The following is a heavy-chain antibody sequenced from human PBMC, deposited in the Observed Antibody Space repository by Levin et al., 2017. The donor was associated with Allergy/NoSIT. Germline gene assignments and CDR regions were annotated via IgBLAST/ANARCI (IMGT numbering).Heavy chain of an antibody. CDR1: GFTFSSYW. CDR2: IKQLGCEK. Sequence: GGSLRLSCAASGFTFSSYWMSWVRQAPGKGLEWVASIKQLGCEKYYVDSVKGRFTISRDNAKNSLYLQMSSLRVEDTAVYYCARFMSSTNTFDYWGQGTLVTVSS. D-gene: IGHD5/OR15-5a*01. V-gene: IGHV3-7*01. J-gene: IGHJ4*02. CDR3: ARFMSSTNTFDY.